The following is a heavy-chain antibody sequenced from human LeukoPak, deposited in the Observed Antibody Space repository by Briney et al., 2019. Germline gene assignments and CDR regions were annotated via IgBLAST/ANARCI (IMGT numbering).Heavy chain of an antibody. D-gene: IGHD2-2*01. Sequence: SETLSLTCTVSGGSISSSSYYWGWIRQPPGKGLEWIGTIYYSGSTYYNPSLKSRVTISVDTSKNQFSLKLSSVTAADTAVYYCAIHQLLIRTVDDWGQGALVTISS. CDR1: GGSISSSSYY. V-gene: IGHV4-39*01. CDR2: IYYSGST. CDR3: AIHQLLIRTVDD. J-gene: IGHJ4*02.